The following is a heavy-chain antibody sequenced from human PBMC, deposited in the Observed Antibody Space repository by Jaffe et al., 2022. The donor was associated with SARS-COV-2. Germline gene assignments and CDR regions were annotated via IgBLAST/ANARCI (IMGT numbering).Heavy chain of an antibody. D-gene: IGHD3-22*01. CDR2: ISGSGGST. Sequence: EVQLLESGGGLVQPGGSLRLSCAASGFTFSSYAMSWVRQAPGKGLEWVSAISGSGGSTYYADSVKGRFTISRDNSKNTLYLQMNSLRAEDTAVYYCAKVGQRITMIVVVTPPYFDYWGQGTLVTVSS. CDR1: GFTFSSYA. J-gene: IGHJ4*02. CDR3: AKVGQRITMIVVVTPPYFDY. V-gene: IGHV3-23*01.